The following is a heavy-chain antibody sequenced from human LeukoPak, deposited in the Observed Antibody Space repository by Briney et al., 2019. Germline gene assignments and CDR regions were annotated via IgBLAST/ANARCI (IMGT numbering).Heavy chain of an antibody. CDR3: ARGLASGYPPIPFDY. CDR2: ISSTGRT. V-gene: IGHV4-61*02. CDR1: GASISSDTYF. J-gene: IGHJ4*02. Sequence: SQTLSLTCTVSGASISSDTYFWSWIRQPAGKGLEWIGRISSTGRTDYNPSLTSRVTISIDTSKIQFSLNLSSVTAADTAIYYCARGLASGYPPIPFDYWGQGTQVAVSS. D-gene: IGHD3-3*01.